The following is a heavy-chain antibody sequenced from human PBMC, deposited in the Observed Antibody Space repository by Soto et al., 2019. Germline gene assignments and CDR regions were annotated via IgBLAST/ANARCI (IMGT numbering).Heavy chain of an antibody. J-gene: IGHJ4*02. CDR1: GYSFTTYY. Sequence: QVQLVQSGTEVKKPGASVTVSCRTSGYSFTTYYVSWVRQAPGQGLEWLGWINTYNGITNYAQGLQGRVSLTTDTSTRTAYMELRSLRSDDTAVYSCAGGGGTRAGLDYWGQGTLVTVSS. D-gene: IGHD2-8*01. CDR3: AGGGGTRAGLDY. V-gene: IGHV1-18*01. CDR2: INTYNGIT.